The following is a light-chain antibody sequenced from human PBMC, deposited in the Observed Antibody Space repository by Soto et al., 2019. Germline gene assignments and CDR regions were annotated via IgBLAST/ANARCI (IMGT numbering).Light chain of an antibody. V-gene: IGLV2-8*01. CDR1: SSDVGAYNY. CDR3: QSYDRSLGGYV. CDR2: EVS. Sequence: QSVLTQPPSASGSPGQSVTISCTGTSSDVGAYNYVSWYQQLPGKAPKLIIYEVSKRPSGVPDRFSGSKSGNTASLTVSGLQAEDEADYYCQSYDRSLGGYVFGTGTKVTVL. J-gene: IGLJ1*01.